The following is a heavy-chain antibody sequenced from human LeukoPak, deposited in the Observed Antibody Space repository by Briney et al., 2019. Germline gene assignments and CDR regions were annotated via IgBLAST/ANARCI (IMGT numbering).Heavy chain of an antibody. CDR3: ARHPFSNPFDF. Sequence: SETLSLTCTVSGASITSSYWSWLRQPPGKGLEWIGYVYHTGNTDYNPSLRSRVTISLDTSKSRFTLSLSSATAADTAVYFCARHPFSNPFDFWGRGTLVTVSS. J-gene: IGHJ4*02. V-gene: IGHV4-59*08. D-gene: IGHD2/OR15-2a*01. CDR1: GASITSSY. CDR2: VYHTGNT.